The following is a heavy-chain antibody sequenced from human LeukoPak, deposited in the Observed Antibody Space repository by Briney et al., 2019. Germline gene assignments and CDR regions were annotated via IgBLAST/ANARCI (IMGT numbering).Heavy chain of an antibody. V-gene: IGHV1-46*01. CDR1: GYTFTSYY. J-gene: IGHJ4*02. CDR3: ARDDNGYDSIDY. CDR2: INPSGGST. Sequence: ASVKVSCKASGYTFTSYYIHWVRQAPAQGLEWMGIINPSGGSTSYAQKFLGRVTMTRDMSTSTVYMELSSLRSEDTAVYYCARDDNGYDSIDYWGQGTLVTVSS. D-gene: IGHD5-12*01.